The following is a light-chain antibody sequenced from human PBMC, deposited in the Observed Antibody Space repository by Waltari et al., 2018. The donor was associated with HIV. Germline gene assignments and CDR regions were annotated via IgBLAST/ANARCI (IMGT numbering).Light chain of an antibody. V-gene: IGLV2-23*02. CDR1: SWDLGSYDL. CDR3: CSYASGSTFV. J-gene: IGLJ1*01. CDR2: EVS. Sequence: QSALTQPASVSGSPGQSLTISCTGTSWDLGSYDLVSWYQQHPGKAPKVMIYEVSKRPSGVSNRFSGSKSGNTASLIISGLQAEDEADYYCCSYASGSTFVFGTGTKVTVL.